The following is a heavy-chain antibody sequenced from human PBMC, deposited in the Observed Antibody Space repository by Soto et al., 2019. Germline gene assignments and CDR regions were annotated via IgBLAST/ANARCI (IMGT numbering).Heavy chain of an antibody. D-gene: IGHD4-17*01. CDR1: GFIFSDSA. Sequence: EVQLVESGGGLVQPGGSLKLSCAASGFIFSDSAMHWVRQASGKGLEWVGRIRSKVHSYATAYAASVEGRFTISRDDSYNTAYLQMNSLKTEDTAVYYCTRPDYGDYSQTGRFDPWGQGTLVTVSS. CDR3: TRPDYGDYSQTGRFDP. CDR2: IRSKVHSYAT. J-gene: IGHJ5*02. V-gene: IGHV3-73*02.